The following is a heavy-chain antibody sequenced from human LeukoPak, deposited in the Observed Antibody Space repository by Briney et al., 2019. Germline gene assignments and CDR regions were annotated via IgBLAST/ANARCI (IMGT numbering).Heavy chain of an antibody. V-gene: IGHV3-23*01. CDR1: GFTFSSYA. D-gene: IGHD2-2*01. Sequence: GGSLRLSCAASGFTFSSYAMSWVRQAPGKGLEWVSAISGSGGSTYYTDSVKGRFTISRDNSKKTLDLQMNSLRAEDTALYYCARVPYPRHCRSTTCCCYGMDVWGKGTTVTVSS. CDR3: ARVPYPRHCRSTTCCCYGMDV. J-gene: IGHJ6*04. CDR2: ISGSGGST.